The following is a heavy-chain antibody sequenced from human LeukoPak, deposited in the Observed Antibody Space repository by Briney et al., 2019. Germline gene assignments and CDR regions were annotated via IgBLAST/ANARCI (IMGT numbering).Heavy chain of an antibody. V-gene: IGHV3-23*01. CDR1: GFRFSSYA. CDR2: ISGSGGST. Sequence: PGGSLRLACAASGFRFSSYAMSWVRQAPGKGLEWVSAISGSGGSTFYADSVKGRVAISRDNSKNTLYLQMNSLNTEDTAVYYCAKDQGYGGLFFDYWGQGTLVTVSS. CDR3: AKDQGYGGLFFDY. D-gene: IGHD5-12*01. J-gene: IGHJ4*02.